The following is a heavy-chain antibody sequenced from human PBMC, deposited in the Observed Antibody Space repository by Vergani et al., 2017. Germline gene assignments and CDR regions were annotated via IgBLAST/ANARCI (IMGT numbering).Heavy chain of an antibody. CDR1: GGTFSSYA. D-gene: IGHD2-2*01. CDR2: IIPIRGIA. CDR3: ASHPSVVPAAIVEYYYYYGMDV. V-gene: IGHV1-69*04. J-gene: IGHJ6*02. Sequence: QVQLVQSGAEVKKPGSSVKVSCKASGGTFSSYAISWVRQAPGQGLEWMGRIIPIRGIANYAQKFQGRVTITADKSTGTAYMELSSLRSEDTAVYYCASHPSVVPAAIVEYYYYYGMDVWGQGTTVTVSS.